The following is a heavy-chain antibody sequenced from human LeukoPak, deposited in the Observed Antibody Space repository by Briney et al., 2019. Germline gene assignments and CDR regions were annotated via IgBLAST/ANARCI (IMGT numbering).Heavy chain of an antibody. D-gene: IGHD3-3*01. CDR3: ARDVSVLRFLEWLLTAFDY. V-gene: IGHV3-7*01. J-gene: IGHJ4*02. CDR2: IRQDGSEK. CDR1: GFTFSSYW. Sequence: GGSLRLSCAASGFTFSSYWMSWVRQAPGKGLEWVANIRQDGSEKYYVDSVKGRFTISRDNAKNSLYLQMNSLTAEDTAVYYCARDVSVLRFLEWLLTAFDYWGQGTLVTVSS.